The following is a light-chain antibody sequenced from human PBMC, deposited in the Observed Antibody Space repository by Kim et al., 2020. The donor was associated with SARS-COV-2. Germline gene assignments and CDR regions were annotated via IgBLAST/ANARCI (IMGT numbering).Light chain of an antibody. J-gene: IGLJ2*01. CDR3: AAWDDSLSARL. Sequence: ELTQPPSASGTPGQRVTISCSGSSSNIGSNYVYWYQQLPGTAPKLLIYSNNQRPSGVPDRFSGSKSGTSASLAISGLRSEDEADYYCAAWDDSLSARLFGGGTKLTVL. CDR2: SNN. CDR1: SSNIGSNY. V-gene: IGLV1-47*01.